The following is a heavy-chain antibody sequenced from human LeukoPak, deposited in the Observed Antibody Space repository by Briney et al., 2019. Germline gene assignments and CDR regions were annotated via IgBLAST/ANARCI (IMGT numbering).Heavy chain of an antibody. V-gene: IGHV4-34*01. CDR1: GGSFSGYY. CDR3: ARGPEIAAASSNSDAFDI. D-gene: IGHD6-13*01. Sequence: PSETLSLTCAVYGGSFSGYYWSWIRQPPGKGLEWIGEINHSGSTNYNPSLKSQVTISVDTSKNQFSLKLSSVTAADTAVYYCARGPEIAAASSNSDAFDIWGQGTMVTVSS. J-gene: IGHJ3*02. CDR2: INHSGST.